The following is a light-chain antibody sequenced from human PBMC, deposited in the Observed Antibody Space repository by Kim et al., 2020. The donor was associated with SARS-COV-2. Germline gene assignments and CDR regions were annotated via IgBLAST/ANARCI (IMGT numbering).Light chain of an antibody. CDR1: NSNIGSKT. CDR2: NNN. CDR3: ATWDDSLNGWV. J-gene: IGLJ3*02. V-gene: IGLV1-44*01. Sequence: QLVLTQPPSASGTPGLRVSVSCSGSNSNIGSKTVNWYQLLPGTAPKLLIYNNNQRPSGVPDRFSGSKSGTSASLAISGLQSEDEATYYCATWDDSLNGWVFGGGTKVTVL.